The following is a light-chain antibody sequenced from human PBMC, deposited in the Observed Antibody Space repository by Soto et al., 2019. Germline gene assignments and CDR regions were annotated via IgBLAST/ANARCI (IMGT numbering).Light chain of an antibody. J-gene: IGKJ5*01. CDR2: SAS. CDR3: QKFNTAPLT. Sequence: DIQMTQSPSSLSASVGDRVTITCRASQDISVYLAWYQQKPGKVPKLLIYSASTLQSGVPSRFSGSGSGTDFTLIISSLQPEDVATYFCQKFNTAPLTVGQGTRLEIK. V-gene: IGKV1-27*01. CDR1: QDISVY.